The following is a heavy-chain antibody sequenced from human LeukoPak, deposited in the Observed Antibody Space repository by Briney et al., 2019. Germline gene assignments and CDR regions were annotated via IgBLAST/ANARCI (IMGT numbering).Heavy chain of an antibody. CDR3: ARDGDYGDYVAYWYFDL. CDR1: GGSMNNYY. D-gene: IGHD4-17*01. CDR2: ISDSGST. J-gene: IGHJ2*01. V-gene: IGHV4-59*12. Sequence: SETLSLTCTVSGGSMNNYYWSWIRQAPGKGLEWIGYISDSGSTNYNPSLRSRVTISVDTSKNQFSLKLSSVTAADTAVYYCARDGDYGDYVAYWYFDLWGRGTLVTVSS.